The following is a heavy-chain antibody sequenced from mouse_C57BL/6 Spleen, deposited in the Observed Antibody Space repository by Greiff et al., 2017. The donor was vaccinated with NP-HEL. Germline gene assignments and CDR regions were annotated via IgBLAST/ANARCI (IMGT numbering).Heavy chain of an antibody. J-gene: IGHJ1*03. CDR3: ARHAGTGYFDV. CDR1: GFTFSDYY. Sequence: EVKLMESGGGLVQPGGSLKLSCAASGFTFSDYYMYWVRQTPEKRLEWVAYISNGGGSTYYPDTVKGRFTISRDNAKNTLYLQMSRLKSEDTAMYYCARHAGTGYFDVWGTGTTVTVSS. V-gene: IGHV5-12*01. D-gene: IGHD4-1*01. CDR2: ISNGGGST.